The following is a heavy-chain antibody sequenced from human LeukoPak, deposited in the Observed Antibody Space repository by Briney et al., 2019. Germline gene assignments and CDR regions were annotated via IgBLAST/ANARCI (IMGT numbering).Heavy chain of an antibody. CDR2: IYCSGST. CDR3: ARHVDSSGPNFDY. D-gene: IGHD3-22*01. CDR1: GGSISSYY. Sequence: PSETLSLTCTVSGGSISSYYWSWIRQPPGKGLEWIGYIYCSGSTNYNPSLKSRVTISVDTSKNQFSLKLSSVTAADTAVYYCARHVDSSGPNFDYWGQGTLVTVSS. V-gene: IGHV4-59*08. J-gene: IGHJ4*02.